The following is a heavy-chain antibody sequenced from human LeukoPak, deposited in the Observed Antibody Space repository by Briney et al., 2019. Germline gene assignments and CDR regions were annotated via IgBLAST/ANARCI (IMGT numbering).Heavy chain of an antibody. J-gene: IGHJ3*02. D-gene: IGHD3-3*02. Sequence: PGGSLRLSCAASGSTFSSYAMSWVRQAPGKGLEWVSAISGSGGSTYYADSVRGRFTISRDNSKNTLYLQMNSLRAEDTAVYYCAKVPFLEWSRDAFDIWGQGTMVTVSS. CDR2: ISGSGGST. V-gene: IGHV3-23*01. CDR3: AKVPFLEWSRDAFDI. CDR1: GSTFSSYA.